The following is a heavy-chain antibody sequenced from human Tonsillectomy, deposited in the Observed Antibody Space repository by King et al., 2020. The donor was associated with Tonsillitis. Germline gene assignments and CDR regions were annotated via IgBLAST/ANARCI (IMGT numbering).Heavy chain of an antibody. Sequence: VQLVQSGAEVKKPGASVKVSCKASGYTFTGYYMHWVRQAPGQGLEWMGWINPNSGGTNYAQKFQGRVTMTRDTSISTAYMELSRLRSDDTAVYYCAGPSIVVVPAAISAYYYGMDVWGQGTTVTVSS. D-gene: IGHD2-2*01. CDR1: GYTFTGYY. J-gene: IGHJ6*02. V-gene: IGHV1-2*02. CDR3: AGPSIVVVPAAISAYYYGMDV. CDR2: INPNSGGT.